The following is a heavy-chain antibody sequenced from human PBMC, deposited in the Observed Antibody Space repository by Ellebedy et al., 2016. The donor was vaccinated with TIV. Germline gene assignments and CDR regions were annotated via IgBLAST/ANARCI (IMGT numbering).Heavy chain of an antibody. D-gene: IGHD3-22*01. J-gene: IGHJ4*02. CDR2: ISNTGSRT. V-gene: IGHV3-23*01. CDR3: AKGRGGGSDSSAPRYYFDY. CDR1: GFTFSSYA. Sequence: PGGSLRLSCAASGFTFSSYAMSWVRQAPGKGLEWVSTISNTGSRTYYADSVEGRFIISRANSKKTLYLQMNSLRAEDTAVYYCAKGRGGGSDSSAPRYYFDYWGLGTLVTVSS.